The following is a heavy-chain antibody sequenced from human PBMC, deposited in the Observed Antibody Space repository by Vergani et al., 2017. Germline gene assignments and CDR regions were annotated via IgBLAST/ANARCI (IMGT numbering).Heavy chain of an antibody. V-gene: IGHV4-39*01. J-gene: IGHJ2*01. CDR1: GMSISNNNYY. D-gene: IGHD3-16*01. CDR3: ASGKYYSDSTSHFRGRYFDV. CDR2: IYDSRNN. Sequence: QLQLQESGPRLVKPSETLSLTCSLSGMSISNNNYYWGWIRQPPGKGLEWIGSIYDSRNNNYSPSLKSRVSISVDTSKNQFSLRLTSVTAADTAVYYCASGKYYSDSTSHFRGRYFDVWGRGTLVTVPS.